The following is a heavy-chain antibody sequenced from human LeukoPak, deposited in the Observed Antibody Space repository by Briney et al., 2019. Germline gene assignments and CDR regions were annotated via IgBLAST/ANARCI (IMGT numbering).Heavy chain of an antibody. CDR1: GFTVSSNY. Sequence: GGSLRLSCAASGFTVSSNYMNWVRQAPGKGLEWVSVIFGGGSTYYADSVKGRFTISRDNSKNTLSLQMNSLRAEDTAVYYCARDAGVVTQIGFDYWGQGTLVTVSS. J-gene: IGHJ4*02. CDR3: ARDAGVVTQIGFDY. D-gene: IGHD4-23*01. V-gene: IGHV3-66*01. CDR2: IFGGGST.